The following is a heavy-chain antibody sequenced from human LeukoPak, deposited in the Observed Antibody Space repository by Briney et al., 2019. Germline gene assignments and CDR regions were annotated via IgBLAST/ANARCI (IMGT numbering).Heavy chain of an antibody. CDR2: IKQDGREK. CDR1: AFTFSSYW. V-gene: IGHV3-7*01. Sequence: GGSLRLSCAAAAFTFSSYWMSWVRQAPGKGLEWVANIKQDGREKYYVDSVKGRFTISRDNAKNSLYLQMNSLRAEDTAVYYCAREGGYNPYFDYWGQGTLVTVSS. D-gene: IGHD5-24*01. CDR3: AREGGYNPYFDY. J-gene: IGHJ4*02.